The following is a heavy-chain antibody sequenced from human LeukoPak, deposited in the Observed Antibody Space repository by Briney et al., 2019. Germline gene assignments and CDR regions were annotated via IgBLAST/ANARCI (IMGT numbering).Heavy chain of an antibody. D-gene: IGHD6-19*01. CDR3: ARMWGILYSSGWYYFDY. V-gene: IGHV1-2*02. CDR1: GYTFTGYY. CDR2: INPNSGGT. J-gene: IGHJ4*02. Sequence: ASVKVSCKASGYTFTGYYMHWVRQAPGQGLEWMGWINPNSGGTNYAQKFQGRVTMTRDTSISTAYMKLSRLRSDDTAVYYCARMWGILYSSGWYYFDYWGQGTLVTVSS.